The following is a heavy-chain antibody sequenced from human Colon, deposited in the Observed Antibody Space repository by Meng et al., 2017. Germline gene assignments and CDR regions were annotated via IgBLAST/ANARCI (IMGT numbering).Heavy chain of an antibody. J-gene: IGHJ4*02. CDR1: GGSISSNW. V-gene: IGHV4-4*02. CDR2: FFHTGRT. Sequence: VPLQESGPGLVRPSGTPSLTLAVSGGSISSNWWSWVRQPPGKGLEWIGEFFHTGRTNYDPSLKSRVTISVDKSNNQFSLKLTSVTAADTAVYYCARHISILGQRGFDYWGQGTLVTVSS. CDR3: ARHISILGQRGFDY. D-gene: IGHD3/OR15-3a*01.